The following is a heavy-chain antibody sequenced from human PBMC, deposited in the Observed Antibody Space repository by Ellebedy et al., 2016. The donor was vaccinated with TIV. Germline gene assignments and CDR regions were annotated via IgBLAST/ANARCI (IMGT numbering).Heavy chain of an antibody. Sequence: SETLSLXXAVSGGSISSSNWWSWVHQPPGKGLEWIGEIYHSGSTHYNPSLKSRVTISVDKSKNQFSLKLSSVTAADTAVYYCARAWGFKLNYFYYGMDVWGQGTTVTVSS. D-gene: IGHD1-7*01. CDR2: IYHSGST. J-gene: IGHJ6*02. V-gene: IGHV4-4*02. CDR1: GGSISSSNW. CDR3: ARAWGFKLNYFYYGMDV.